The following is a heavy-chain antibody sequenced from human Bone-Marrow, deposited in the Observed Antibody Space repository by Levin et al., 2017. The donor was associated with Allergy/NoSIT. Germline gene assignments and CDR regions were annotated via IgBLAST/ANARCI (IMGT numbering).Heavy chain of an antibody. D-gene: IGHD6-6*01. CDR3: TKDPWTSSSSFDY. V-gene: IGHV3-9*01. CDR1: GFSFGDYA. CDR2: VSWRSGTI. Sequence: GGSLRLSCAASGFSFGDYAMHWVRQAPGKGLEWVSSVSWRSGTIAYADSVKGRFTISRDNAKNSLYLQMNSLRVEDTALYYCTKDPWTSSSSFDYWGQGTLVTVSS. J-gene: IGHJ4*02.